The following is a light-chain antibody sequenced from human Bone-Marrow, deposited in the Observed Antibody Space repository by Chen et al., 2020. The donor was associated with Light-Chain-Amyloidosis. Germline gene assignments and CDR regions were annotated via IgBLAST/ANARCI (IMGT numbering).Light chain of an antibody. CDR1: DLPTKY. Sequence: SYELTQQTSVSVSPGQTARITCSGDDLPTKYAYWYHQKPGQAPVLVIHRDTERPSGTSYRFSCSSSETTTTLTISGVQAEDAADYHCQSADSSGTYEVIFGVGTKLTVL. CDR3: QSADSSGTYEVI. J-gene: IGLJ2*01. V-gene: IGLV3-25*03. CDR2: RDT.